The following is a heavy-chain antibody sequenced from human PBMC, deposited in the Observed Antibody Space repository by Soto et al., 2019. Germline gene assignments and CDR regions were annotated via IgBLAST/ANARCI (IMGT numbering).Heavy chain of an antibody. CDR1: GDTFNNYV. V-gene: IGHV1-69*06. D-gene: IGHD2-2*01. CDR3: AGRCDSTTCLGHFDY. CDR2: ILPIFATA. Sequence: QVPLVQSGAEVKKPGSSVKVSCKASGDTFNNYVVNWVRQAPGQGLEWLGGILPIFATANYAQKFQGRVTITADKSTSTAYMELTSLRSEDTAVYYCAGRCDSTTCLGHFDYWGQGTLVTVAS. J-gene: IGHJ4*02.